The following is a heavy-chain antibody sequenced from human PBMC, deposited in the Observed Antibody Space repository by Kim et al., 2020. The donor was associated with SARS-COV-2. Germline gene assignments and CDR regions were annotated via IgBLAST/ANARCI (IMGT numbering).Heavy chain of an antibody. D-gene: IGHD3-10*01. CDR2: IYYSGST. CDR1: GGSISSSSYY. Sequence: SETLSLTCTVSGGSISSSSYYWGWIRQPPGKGLEWIGSIYYSGSTYYNPSLKSRVTISVDTSKNQFSLKLSSVTAADTAVYYCARHPPYYYGSGITPYFDYWGQGTLVTVSS. J-gene: IGHJ4*02. V-gene: IGHV4-39*01. CDR3: ARHPPYYYGSGITPYFDY.